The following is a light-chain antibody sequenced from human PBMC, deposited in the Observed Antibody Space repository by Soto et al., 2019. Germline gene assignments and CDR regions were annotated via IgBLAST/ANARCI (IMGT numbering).Light chain of an antibody. CDR3: MQRIAFPWT. V-gene: IGKV2-40*01. CDR1: QSLLDGDDGNTY. J-gene: IGKJ1*01. Sequence: DLVMTQTPLSLPVTPGEPASISCRSTQSLLDGDDGNTYLDWYLQKPGHSPHLLISTLSYRASGVPDRFSGSGSGTDFTLKISRVEAEDVGVYYCMQRIAFPWTFGQGTKVEIK. CDR2: TLS.